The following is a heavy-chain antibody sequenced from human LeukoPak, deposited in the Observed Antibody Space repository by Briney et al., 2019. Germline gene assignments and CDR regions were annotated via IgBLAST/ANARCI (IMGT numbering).Heavy chain of an antibody. D-gene: IGHD2-8*01. CDR2: IYYSGST. J-gene: IGHJ6*02. CDR1: GGSISSGGYY. Sequence: SETLSLTCTVSGGSISSGGYYWSWIRQHPGKGLEWIGYIYYSGSTYYNPSLKTRATISVDTSKNQFSLKLSSVTAADTAVYYCAIDCTDGVCYGNDGMDVWGQGTTVTVSS. V-gene: IGHV4-31*03. CDR3: AIDCTDGVCYGNDGMDV.